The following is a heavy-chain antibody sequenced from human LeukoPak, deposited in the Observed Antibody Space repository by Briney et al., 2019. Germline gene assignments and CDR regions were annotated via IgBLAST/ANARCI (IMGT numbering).Heavy chain of an antibody. V-gene: IGHV3-7*01. CDR2: IKHDGSEK. D-gene: IGHD3-3*01. Sequence: GGSLRLSCAASGFIFTNYFMSWVRRAPGKGLEWVASIKHDGSEKYYVDSVRGRFTISRDNTMNSLYLQMSSLRAEDTAVYYCATDRGWRTSGYYLYYFEYWGQGTLVTFSS. J-gene: IGHJ4*02. CDR3: ATDRGWRTSGYYLYYFEY. CDR1: GFIFTNYF.